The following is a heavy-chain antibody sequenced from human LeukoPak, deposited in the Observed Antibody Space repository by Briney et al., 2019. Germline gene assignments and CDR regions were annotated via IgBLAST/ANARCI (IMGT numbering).Heavy chain of an antibody. J-gene: IGHJ2*01. CDR1: GGSISSSSYC. CDR2: IYYSGST. V-gene: IGHV4-39*01. CDR3: ARHVLLRQWLVQFPSWYFDL. D-gene: IGHD6-19*01. Sequence: PSETLSLTCTVSGGSISSSSYCWGWIRQPPGKGLEWIGSIYYSGSTYYNPSLKSRVTISVDTSKNQFSLKLSSVTAADTAVYYCARHVLLRQWLVQFPSWYFDLWGRGTLVTVSS.